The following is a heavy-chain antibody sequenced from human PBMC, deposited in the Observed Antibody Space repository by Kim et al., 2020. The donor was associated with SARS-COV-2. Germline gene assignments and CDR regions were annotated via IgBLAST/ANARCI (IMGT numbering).Heavy chain of an antibody. J-gene: IGHJ4*02. CDR3: AKGSLAVAGMWKPVDY. V-gene: IGHV4-34*01. CDR1: GVSFTDYY. CDR2: INHSALT. Sequence: SETLSLTCAVSGVSFTDYYWTWIRQPPGKGLEWIGEINHSALTNYNPSLKSRVTISVDTSKNQFSLSLTSVTAADTAVYYCAKGSLAVAGMWKPVDYWGQGILVTVSS. D-gene: IGHD6-19*01.